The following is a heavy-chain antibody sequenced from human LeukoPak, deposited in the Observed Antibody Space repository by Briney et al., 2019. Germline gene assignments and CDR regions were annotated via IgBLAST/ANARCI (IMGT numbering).Heavy chain of an antibody. CDR3: ARGVIVVVPAACCFDY. D-gene: IGHD2-2*01. Sequence: SETLSLTCAVYGGSFSGYYWSWIRQPPGKGLEWIGEINHSGSTNYNPSLKSRVTISVDTSKNQFSLKLSSVTAADTAVYYCARGVIVVVPAACCFDYWGQGTLVTVSS. V-gene: IGHV4-34*01. CDR2: INHSGST. J-gene: IGHJ4*02. CDR1: GGSFSGYY.